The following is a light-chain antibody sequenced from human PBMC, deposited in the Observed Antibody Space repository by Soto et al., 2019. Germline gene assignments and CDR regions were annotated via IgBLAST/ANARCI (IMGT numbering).Light chain of an antibody. CDR2: GAS. CDR1: QSVSSN. J-gene: IGKJ1*01. Sequence: EIVLTQSPATLSLSPGERATLSCRASQSVSSNLAWYQQKPGQAPRLLIYGASTRATGIPARFSGSGSGTEFTLTITSLQSEDFAVYYCQQYKKWPWTFGQGTKVDIK. V-gene: IGKV3-15*01. CDR3: QQYKKWPWT.